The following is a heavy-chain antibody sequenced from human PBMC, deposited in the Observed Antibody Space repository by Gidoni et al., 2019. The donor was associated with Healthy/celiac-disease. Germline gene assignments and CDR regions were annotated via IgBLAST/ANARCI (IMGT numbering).Heavy chain of an antibody. J-gene: IGHJ4*02. D-gene: IGHD1-26*01. Sequence: EVQLVESGGGLVQPGGSLRLSCAASGFTLSSYSMNWVRQAPGKGLEWVSYISSSSSTIYYADSVKGRFTISRDNAKNSLYLQMNSLRDEDTAVYYCARDGEWEPNPTFDYWGQGTLVTVSS. V-gene: IGHV3-48*02. CDR3: ARDGEWEPNPTFDY. CDR2: ISSSSSTI. CDR1: GFTLSSYS.